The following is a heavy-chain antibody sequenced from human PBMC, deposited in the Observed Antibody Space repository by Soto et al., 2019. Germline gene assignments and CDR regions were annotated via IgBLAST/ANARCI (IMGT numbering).Heavy chain of an antibody. D-gene: IGHD2-15*01. V-gene: IGHV6-1*01. J-gene: IGHJ5*02. Sequence: SQTLSLTCAISGDSVSSNSAAWNWIRQSPSRGLEWLGRTYHRSKWYNDYAVSVKSRITINPDTSKNQFSLQLNSVTPEDTAVYYCARDRTYCSGGSCFYDWFDPWGQGTLVTVSS. CDR3: ARDRTYCSGGSCFYDWFDP. CDR2: TYHRSKWYN. CDR1: GDSVSSNSAA.